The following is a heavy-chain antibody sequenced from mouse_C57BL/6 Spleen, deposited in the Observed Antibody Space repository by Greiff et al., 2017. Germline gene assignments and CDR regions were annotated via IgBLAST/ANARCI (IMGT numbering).Heavy chain of an antibody. Sequence: QVQLQQSGAELVRPGASVTLSCKASGYTFTDYEMHWVKQTPVHGLEWIGAIDPETGGTAYNQKFKGKAILTADKSSSTAYMELRSLTSEDSAVYYCTRGGNYGAMDYWGQGTSVTVAS. V-gene: IGHV1-15*01. CDR3: TRGGNYGAMDY. CDR1: GYTFTDYE. D-gene: IGHD2-1*01. CDR2: IDPETGGT. J-gene: IGHJ4*01.